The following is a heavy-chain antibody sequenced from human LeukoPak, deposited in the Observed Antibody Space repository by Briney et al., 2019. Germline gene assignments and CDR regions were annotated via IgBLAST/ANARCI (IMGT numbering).Heavy chain of an antibody. Sequence: PSETLSLTCAVYGGSSSGYYWSWIRQPPGKGLGWIGEINHSGSTNYNPSLKSRVTISVDTSKNQFSLKLSSVTAADTAVYYCARGGRIVVVVAARRYNGFDPWGQGTLVTVSS. CDR1: GGSSSGYY. J-gene: IGHJ5*02. CDR3: ARGGRIVVVVAARRYNGFDP. D-gene: IGHD2-15*01. V-gene: IGHV4-34*01. CDR2: INHSGST.